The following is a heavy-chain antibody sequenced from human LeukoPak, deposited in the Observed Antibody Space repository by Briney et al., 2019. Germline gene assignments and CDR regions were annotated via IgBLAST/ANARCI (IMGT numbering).Heavy chain of an antibody. CDR3: ASTTNHIAAADPFDY. Sequence: GGSLRLSCTASGFTFSSYWMSWVRQAPGKGLEWVANIKQDGSEKYYVDSVKGRFTISRDNAKNSLYLQMNSLRAEDTAVYYCASTTNHIAAADPFDYWGQGTLVTVSS. D-gene: IGHD6-13*01. CDR2: IKQDGSEK. CDR1: GFTFSSYW. J-gene: IGHJ4*02. V-gene: IGHV3-7*01.